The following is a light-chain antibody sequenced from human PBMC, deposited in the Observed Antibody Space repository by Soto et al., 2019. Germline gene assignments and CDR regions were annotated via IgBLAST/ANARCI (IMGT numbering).Light chain of an antibody. CDR1: QSISSW. V-gene: IGKV1-5*03. Sequence: DIQMTQSPSTLSASVGDRVTITCRASQSISSWLAWFQQKPGKAPKLLIYRASNLESGVPSRFSGSGSGTEFTLTISSLQPDDFATYYCQQYNSYSRKTFGQGTKVEIK. CDR2: RAS. CDR3: QQYNSYSRKT. J-gene: IGKJ1*01.